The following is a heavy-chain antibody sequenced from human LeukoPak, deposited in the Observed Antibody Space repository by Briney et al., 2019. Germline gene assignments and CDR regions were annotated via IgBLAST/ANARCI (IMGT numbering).Heavy chain of an antibody. J-gene: IGHJ6*03. CDR2: ISAYNGNT. V-gene: IGHV1-18*01. CDR1: GYTFTSYG. D-gene: IGHD6-19*01. Sequence: GASVKVSCKASGYTFTSYGISWVRQAPGQGLEWMGWISAYNGNTNYAQKLQGRVTMTTDTSTSTAYMELRSLRSDDTAVYYCATLAVAPILGYYYYYMDVWGKGTTVTVSS. CDR3: ATLAVAPILGYYYYYMDV.